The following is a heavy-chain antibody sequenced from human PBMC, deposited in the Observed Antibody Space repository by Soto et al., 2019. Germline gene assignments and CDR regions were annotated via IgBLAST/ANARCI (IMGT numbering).Heavy chain of an antibody. CDR1: GYTFTSYY. Sequence: ASVKVSCKASGYTFTSYYMHWVRQAPGQGLEWKGIINPSGGSTSYAQKFQGRVTMTRDTSTSTVYMELSSLRSEDTAVYYCARIFSTSSKGGESWFDPWGQGTLVTVSS. V-gene: IGHV1-46*01. CDR3: ARIFSTSSKGGESWFDP. CDR2: INPSGGST. J-gene: IGHJ5*02. D-gene: IGHD2-2*01.